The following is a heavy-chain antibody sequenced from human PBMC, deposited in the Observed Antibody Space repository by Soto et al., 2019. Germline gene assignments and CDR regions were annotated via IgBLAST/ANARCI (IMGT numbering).Heavy chain of an antibody. V-gene: IGHV4-38-2*02. CDR3: ARDRPRYCSSTSCYWWFDT. CDR2: IYHSGST. Sequence: PSETLSLTCAVSGYSISSGYYWGWIRQPPGKGLEWIGSIYHSGSTYYNPSLKSRVTISVDTSKNQFSLKLSSVTAADTAVYYCARDRPRYCSSTSCYWWFDTWGQGTLVTVS. CDR1: GYSISSGYY. J-gene: IGHJ5*02. D-gene: IGHD2-2*01.